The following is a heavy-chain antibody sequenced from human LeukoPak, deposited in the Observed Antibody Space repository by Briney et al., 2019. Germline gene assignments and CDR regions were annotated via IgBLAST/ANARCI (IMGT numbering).Heavy chain of an antibody. J-gene: IGHJ6*03. V-gene: IGHV4-4*07. CDR1: GGSISPYY. Sequence: SETLSLTCTVSGGSISPYYWSWIRQPAGKGLEWIGRIYNSGTTNYNPSLKSRVTMSVAASKNQISLRMNSVTAADTAVYYCARGRVYMDVWGKGATVTISS. CDR3: ARGRVYMDV. CDR2: IYNSGTT.